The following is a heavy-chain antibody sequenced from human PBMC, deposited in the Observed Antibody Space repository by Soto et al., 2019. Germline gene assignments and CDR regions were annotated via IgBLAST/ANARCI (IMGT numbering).Heavy chain of an antibody. Sequence: GGSRRRSWAASGFTFSCSSTHWVRQASGKGLEWVGRIRVKTDTYATAYAAPVRGRFTISRDDSKNTAYLQMNSLKTEDTAVYFCTKRIGAYAMDVWGQGTTVTVSS. CDR2: IRVKTDTYAT. CDR1: GFTFSCSS. D-gene: IGHD6-13*01. V-gene: IGHV3-73*01. CDR3: TKRIGAYAMDV. J-gene: IGHJ6*02.